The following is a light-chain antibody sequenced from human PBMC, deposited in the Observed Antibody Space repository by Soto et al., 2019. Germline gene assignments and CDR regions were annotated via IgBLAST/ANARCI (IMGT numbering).Light chain of an antibody. Sequence: DIQMTQSPSSLSASVGDRVTITCRASQTISTYLNWYQQKPWKAPRLLIYDASSLLSGVPSRFSGSGSGTDFTLTIASLQPEDFSTYYGQQSDSTPYTFGQGTKVEI. J-gene: IGKJ2*01. V-gene: IGKV1-39*01. CDR1: QTISTY. CDR3: QQSDSTPYT. CDR2: DAS.